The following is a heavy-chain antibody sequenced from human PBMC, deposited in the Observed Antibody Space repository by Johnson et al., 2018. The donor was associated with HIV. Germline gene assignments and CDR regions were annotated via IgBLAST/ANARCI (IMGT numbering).Heavy chain of an antibody. CDR2: ISDDGSNK. J-gene: IGHJ3*02. D-gene: IGHD6-6*01. V-gene: IGHV3-30*04. Sequence: QVQLVESGGGVVQPGRSLRLSCAASGFIFSSYAVHWVRQAPGKGLEWVAVISDDGSNKYYADSVKGRFTISRDNSKNTLYLEMNSLRAEDTALYYCARDRKWVAARSCDAFDIWGQGTMVTVSS. CDR1: GFIFSSYA. CDR3: ARDRKWVAARSCDAFDI.